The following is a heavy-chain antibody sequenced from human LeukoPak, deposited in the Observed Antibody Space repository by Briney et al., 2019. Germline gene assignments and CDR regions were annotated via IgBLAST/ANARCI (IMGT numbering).Heavy chain of an antibody. Sequence: GGSLRLSCVASGFTFSSYSMSWVRQAPGKGLVWVSRINSDGSDTTYADSVKGRFTISRDNAKNTLDLQMNSLRVEDTAVYYCARELYITGEQPPDYWGQGTLVTVSS. CDR3: ARELYITGEQPPDY. D-gene: IGHD7-27*01. CDR2: INSDGSDT. J-gene: IGHJ4*02. V-gene: IGHV3-74*01. CDR1: GFTFSSYS.